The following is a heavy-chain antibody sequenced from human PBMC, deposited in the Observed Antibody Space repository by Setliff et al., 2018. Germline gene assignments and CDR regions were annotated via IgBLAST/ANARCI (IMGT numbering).Heavy chain of an antibody. J-gene: IGHJ3*02. Sequence: ASVKVSCKASGYSFTSFGIAWVRQAPGQGLEWMGWVSTYNGDTNYAQKFRGRVTMTTDISTSTVYMELRTLRSDDTAVYYCARRPIALAGYRKGAFNIWGQGTMVTVSS. D-gene: IGHD6-19*01. CDR2: VSTYNGDT. V-gene: IGHV1-18*01. CDR1: GYSFTSFG. CDR3: ARRPIALAGYRKGAFNI.